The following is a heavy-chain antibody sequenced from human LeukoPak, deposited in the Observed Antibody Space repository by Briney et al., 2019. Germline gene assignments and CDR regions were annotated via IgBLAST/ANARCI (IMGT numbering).Heavy chain of an antibody. CDR3: ARYGDFWSGYSYYFDY. CDR1: GYTFENYG. V-gene: IGHV1-18*01. Sequence: ASVKVSCKPSGYTFENYGITWVRQAPGQGLEWMGWISVYNGDKNYAQKLQGRVTMTTDTSTRTAYMELRSLSSDDTAVYYCARYGDFWSGYSYYFDYWGQGTLVTVSS. D-gene: IGHD3-3*01. CDR2: ISVYNGDK. J-gene: IGHJ4*02.